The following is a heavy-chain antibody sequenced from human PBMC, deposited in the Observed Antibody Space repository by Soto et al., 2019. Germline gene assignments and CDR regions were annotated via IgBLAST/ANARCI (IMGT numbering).Heavy chain of an antibody. D-gene: IGHD2-15*01. CDR1: GGSISSSSYY. Sequence: QLQLQESGPGLVKPSETLSLTCTVSGGSISSSSYYWGWIRQPPGKGLEWIGSIYYSGSTYYNPSLKSRVTISVDTSKNQFSLKLSSVTAADTAVYYCARKICSGGSCYSRPFDYWGQGTLVTVSS. J-gene: IGHJ4*02. V-gene: IGHV4-39*01. CDR3: ARKICSGGSCYSRPFDY. CDR2: IYYSGST.